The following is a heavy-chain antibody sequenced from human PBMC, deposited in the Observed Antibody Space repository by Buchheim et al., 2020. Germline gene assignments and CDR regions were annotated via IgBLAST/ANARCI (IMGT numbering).Heavy chain of an antibody. D-gene: IGHD1-26*01. J-gene: IGHJ6*02. CDR3: ARDVKWELPPDYYYYYGMDV. CDR1: GFTFSDYY. CDR2: ISSSSSYT. V-gene: IGHV3-11*06. Sequence: QVQLVESGGGLVKPGGSLRLSCAASGFTFSDYYMSWIRQAPGKGLEWVSYISSSSSYTNYADSAKGRFTISRDNAKNSLYLQMNSLRAEDTAVYYCARDVKWELPPDYYYYYGMDVWGQGTT.